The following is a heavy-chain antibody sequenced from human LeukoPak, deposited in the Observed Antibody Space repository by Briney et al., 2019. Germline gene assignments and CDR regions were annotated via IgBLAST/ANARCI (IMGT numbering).Heavy chain of an antibody. CDR1: GFTFSSYA. J-gene: IGHJ4*02. CDR3: ARDMYYYDSSGYYSPFDY. CDR2: ISGSGGST. V-gene: IGHV3-23*01. Sequence: GGSLRLSCAASGFTFSSYAMSWVRQAPGKGLEWVSAISGSGGSTYYADSVKGRLTISRDNAKNTLYLQMNSLTAEDTAVYYCARDMYYYDSSGYYSPFDYWGQGTLVTVSS. D-gene: IGHD3-22*01.